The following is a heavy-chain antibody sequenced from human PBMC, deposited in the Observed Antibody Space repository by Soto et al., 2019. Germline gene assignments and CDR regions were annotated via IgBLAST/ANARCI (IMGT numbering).Heavy chain of an antibody. CDR3: AKGDYDFWSGSYYFDY. Sequence: QVQLVESGGGVVQPGRSLRLSCEASGFTFSSYGMHWVRQAPGKGLEWVAVISYDGSNKYYADSVKGRFTISRDNSKNTLYLQMNSLRAEDTAVYYCAKGDYDFWSGSYYFDYWGQGTLVTVSS. J-gene: IGHJ4*02. CDR1: GFTFSSYG. V-gene: IGHV3-30*18. D-gene: IGHD3-3*01. CDR2: ISYDGSNK.